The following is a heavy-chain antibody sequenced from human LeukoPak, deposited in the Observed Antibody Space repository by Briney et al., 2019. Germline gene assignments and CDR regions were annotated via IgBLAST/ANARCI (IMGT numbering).Heavy chain of an antibody. CDR3: ARFVSSGPL. D-gene: IGHD3-22*01. CDR2: ISSNGRSI. J-gene: IGHJ3*01. CDR1: GFGFGYYH. V-gene: IGHV3-64*02. Sequence: PGGSLRLACAASGFGFGYYHMHWVRQAPGKGLECVSAISSNGRSIHYADSVKGRFIISRDNSNNTLYLQVGSLKPEDTAVYYCARFVSSGPLWGQGTKVTVSS.